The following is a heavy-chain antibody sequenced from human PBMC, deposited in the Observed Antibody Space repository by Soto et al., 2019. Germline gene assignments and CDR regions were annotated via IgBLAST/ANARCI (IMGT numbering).Heavy chain of an antibody. D-gene: IGHD3-9*01. CDR3: ARDGLYDILTGYYPYYYYYGMDV. J-gene: IGHJ6*02. CDR2: INHSGST. Sequence: SETLSLTCAVYGGSFSGYYWSWIRQPPGKGLEWIGEINHSGSTNYNPSLKSRVTISVDTSKNQFSLKLSSVTAADTAVYYCARDGLYDILTGYYPYYYYYGMDVWGQGTTVTVSS. CDR1: GGSFSGYY. V-gene: IGHV4-34*01.